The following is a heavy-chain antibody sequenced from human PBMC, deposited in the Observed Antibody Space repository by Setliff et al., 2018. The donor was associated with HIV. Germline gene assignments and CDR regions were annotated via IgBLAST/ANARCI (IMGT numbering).Heavy chain of an antibody. CDR2: VHYSGNT. CDR3: ASEKVAWTVSDSFFEF. CDR1: GVSMTHNY. D-gene: IGHD2-15*01. Sequence: SETLSLTCSVSGVSMTHNYWTWIRQSPGKGLEWIGYVHYSGNTRYNPSLKSRVTISVDTSKNKFSLKLSSVTAADTAVYYCASEKVAWTVSDSFFEFWGQGVPVTVSS. V-gene: IGHV4-59*01. J-gene: IGHJ4*02.